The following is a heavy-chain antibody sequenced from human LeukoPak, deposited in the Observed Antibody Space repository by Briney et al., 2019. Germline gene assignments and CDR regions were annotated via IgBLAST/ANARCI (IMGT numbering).Heavy chain of an antibody. CDR3: AKDHGSGSYFDY. D-gene: IGHD3-10*01. J-gene: IGHJ4*02. CDR1: GFPFSSYG. V-gene: IGHV3-30*18. Sequence: PGRSLRLSCAATGFPFSSYGMHWVRQAPGKGLEWVAVISYDGSNKYYADSVKGRFTISRDNSKNTLYLQMNSLRAEDTAVYYCAKDHGSGSYFDYWGQGTLVTVSS. CDR2: ISYDGSNK.